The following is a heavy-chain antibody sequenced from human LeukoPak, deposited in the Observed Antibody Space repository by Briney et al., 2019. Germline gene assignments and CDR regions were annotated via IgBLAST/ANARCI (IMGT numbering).Heavy chain of an antibody. D-gene: IGHD3-22*01. CDR3: ARARYDSSGYSFNY. J-gene: IGHJ4*02. Sequence: ASVKVSCKASGYTFTSYDINWVRQATGQGLEWMGRINPNSGGTNYAQKFQGRVTMTRDTSISTAYMELSRLRSDDTAVYYCARARYDSSGYSFNYWGQGTLVTVSS. V-gene: IGHV1-2*06. CDR1: GYTFTSYD. CDR2: INPNSGGT.